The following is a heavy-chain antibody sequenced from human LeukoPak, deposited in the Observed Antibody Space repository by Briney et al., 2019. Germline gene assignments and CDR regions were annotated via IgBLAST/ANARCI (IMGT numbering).Heavy chain of an antibody. CDR1: GGPINSSDYY. J-gene: IGHJ2*01. CDR3: GRVDWLNWYFDL. CDR2: IYYSGTT. D-gene: IGHD3-9*01. V-gene: IGHV4-39*01. Sequence: SETLSLTCTVSGGPINSSDYYWGWIRQPPGKGLEWIGNIYYSGTTYYNPSLKSRFTISVDTSRNQVSLNLSSVTPADPPEYYCGRVDWLNWYFDLWGRGTLVTVSS.